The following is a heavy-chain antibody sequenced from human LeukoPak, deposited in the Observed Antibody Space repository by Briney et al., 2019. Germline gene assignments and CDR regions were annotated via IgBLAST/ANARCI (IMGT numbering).Heavy chain of an antibody. CDR2: IKQDGSEK. CDR3: ARDLLEWLHYFDY. J-gene: IGHJ4*02. D-gene: IGHD3-3*01. V-gene: IGHV3-7*01. Sequence: GGSLRLSCAASGFTFSSYWMSWVRQAPGKGLEWVANIKQDGSEKYYEDSVKGRFTISRDNAKNSLYLQMNSLRAEDTAVYYCARDLLEWLHYFDYWGQGTLVTVSS. CDR1: GFTFSSYW.